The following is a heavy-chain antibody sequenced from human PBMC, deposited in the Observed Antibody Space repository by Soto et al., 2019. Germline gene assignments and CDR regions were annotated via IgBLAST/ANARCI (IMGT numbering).Heavy chain of an antibody. J-gene: IGHJ6*02. CDR3: ARGVSRYSSGWFSSYGMDV. D-gene: IGHD6-19*01. Sequence: SETLSLTCTVSGGSISSRNYYWGWISQPPGKGLEWIGSMHYSGSSYYNPSLKSRVTISVDTSRNQFSLKLSSVTAADTAVYYCARGVSRYSSGWFSSYGMDVWGQGTTVTVSS. CDR2: MHYSGSS. CDR1: GGSISSRNYY. V-gene: IGHV4-39*01.